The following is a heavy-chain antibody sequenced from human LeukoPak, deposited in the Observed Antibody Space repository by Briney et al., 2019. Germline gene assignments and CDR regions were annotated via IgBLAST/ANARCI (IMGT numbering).Heavy chain of an antibody. J-gene: IGHJ4*02. CDR2: VRYDGSNT. V-gene: IGHV3-30*02. CDR1: GFTFSNCG. CDR3: AKDRVSSSWYHFDY. Sequence: GGSLRLSCAASGFTFSNCGMHWVRQAPGKGLEWVAFVRYDGSNTYYTDSVKGRFTISRDNSKNTLYLQMNSLRAEDTALYYCAKDRVSSSWYHFDYWGQGTLVTVSS. D-gene: IGHD6-13*01.